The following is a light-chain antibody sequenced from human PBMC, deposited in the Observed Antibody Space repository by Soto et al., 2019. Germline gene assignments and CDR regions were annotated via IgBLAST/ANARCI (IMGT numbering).Light chain of an antibody. Sequence: QSVLTQPASVSGSPGQSITISCSGTSSDVGSYDHVAWYQQFPGKTPKLMIYAVSNRPSGVSNRFSGSKSGNTASLTISGLQAEDEADYYCISYTGRSTSYVFGTGTKVTVL. CDR3: ISYTGRSTSYV. CDR1: SSDVGSYDH. CDR2: AVS. V-gene: IGLV2-14*01. J-gene: IGLJ1*01.